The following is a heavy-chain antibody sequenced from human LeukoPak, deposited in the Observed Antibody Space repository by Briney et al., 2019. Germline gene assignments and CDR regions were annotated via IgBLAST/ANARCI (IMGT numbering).Heavy chain of an antibody. D-gene: IGHD1-26*01. CDR3: ARGSGALLNY. CDR1: GFTFSSFW. Sequence: GGSLRLSCAASGFTFSSFWMPWVRQAPGKGLVWVSRINSDGSGTGYADSVKGRFTISRDNAKNTLYLQMNSLRAEDTAVYYCARGSGALLNYWGPGTPVTVSS. V-gene: IGHV3-74*01. J-gene: IGHJ4*02. CDR2: INSDGSGT.